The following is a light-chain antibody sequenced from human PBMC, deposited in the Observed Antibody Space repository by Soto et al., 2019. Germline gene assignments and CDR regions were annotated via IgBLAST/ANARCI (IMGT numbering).Light chain of an antibody. CDR2: EVS. CDR1: SSDVGGYNF. V-gene: IGLV2-14*01. CDR3: SSYASVSTYV. Sequence: QSVLTQPASGSGSPGQSITISCTGTSSDVGGYNFVSWYQQHPGKAPKLMIYEVSNRPSGVSNRFSGSKSGNTASLTISVVQAEDEADYYCSSYASVSTYVFGTGTKLTVL. J-gene: IGLJ1*01.